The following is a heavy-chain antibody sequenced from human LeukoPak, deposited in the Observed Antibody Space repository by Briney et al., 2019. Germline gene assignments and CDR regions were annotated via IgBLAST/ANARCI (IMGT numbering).Heavy chain of an antibody. Sequence: SETLSLTCTVSGGSNSSGGYYWSWIRQHPGKGLEWIGYIYYSGSTYYNPSLKSRVTISVDTSKNQFSLKLSSVTAADTAVYYCASLFTPYLAYCSGGSCMSWGQGTLVTVSS. CDR2: IYYSGST. V-gene: IGHV4-31*03. CDR1: GGSNSSGGYY. J-gene: IGHJ4*02. D-gene: IGHD2-15*01. CDR3: ASLFTPYLAYCSGGSCMS.